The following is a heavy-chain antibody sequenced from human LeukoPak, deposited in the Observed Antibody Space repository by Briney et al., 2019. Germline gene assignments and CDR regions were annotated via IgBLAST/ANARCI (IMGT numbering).Heavy chain of an antibody. CDR1: GGSLSRYS. CDR2: IYPSGST. J-gene: IGHJ4*02. V-gene: IGHV4-4*07. CDR3: ARENSGSYREFDY. D-gene: IGHD1-26*01. Sequence: PSETLSLTCTVSGGSLSRYSWTWIRQPAGKRLEWIGRIYPSGSTNYNPSLKSRVTMSVDTSKNQFSLKLSSVTAADTAVYYCARENSGSYREFDYWGQGTLVTVSS.